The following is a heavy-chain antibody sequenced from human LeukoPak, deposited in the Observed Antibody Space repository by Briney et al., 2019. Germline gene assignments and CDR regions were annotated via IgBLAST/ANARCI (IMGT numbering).Heavy chain of an antibody. D-gene: IGHD3-22*01. J-gene: IGHJ4*02. CDR2: ISSSGSTI. Sequence: GGSLRLSCAASGFTFSSYAMHWVRQAPGKGLEWVSYISSSGSTIYYADSVKGRFTISRDNAKNSLYLQMNSLRAEDTAVYYCARDYDSSGYYPLDYWGQGTLVTVSS. V-gene: IGHV3-48*03. CDR1: GFTFSSYA. CDR3: ARDYDSSGYYPLDY.